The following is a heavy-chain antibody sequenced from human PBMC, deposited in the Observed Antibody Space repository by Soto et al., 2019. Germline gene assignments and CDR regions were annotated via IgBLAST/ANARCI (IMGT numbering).Heavy chain of an antibody. CDR2: ITGSGSDT. V-gene: IGHV3-23*01. CDR3: AKLGSSAWSPHYYFDY. J-gene: IGHJ4*02. Sequence: VQLLESGGGLVQPGGSLRLSCAASGFSFNNYAMGWVRQAPGKGLEWVSAITGSGSDTYYLDSVKGRFTISRDNSKNTLFLQMNNLRAEDTAIYYCAKLGSSAWSPHYYFDYWGQGTLVTVSS. CDR1: GFSFNNYA. D-gene: IGHD3-10*01.